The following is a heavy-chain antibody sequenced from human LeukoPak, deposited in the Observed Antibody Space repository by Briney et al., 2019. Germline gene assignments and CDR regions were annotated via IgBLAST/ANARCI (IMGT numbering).Heavy chain of an antibody. CDR3: ARDSPTSTRYNWFDP. Sequence: GGSVSLSCASSGFIFSSYVMNWARQATGKGLEWISFIDSSGTTVLYPLSQKSRYTISRDNAKNSLYLEMNSLRAEDTAVYYCARDSPTSTRYNWFDPWG. D-gene: IGHD5/OR15-5a*01. V-gene: IGHV3-48*03. CDR2: IDSSGTTV. J-gene: IGHJ5*02. CDR1: GFIFSSYV.